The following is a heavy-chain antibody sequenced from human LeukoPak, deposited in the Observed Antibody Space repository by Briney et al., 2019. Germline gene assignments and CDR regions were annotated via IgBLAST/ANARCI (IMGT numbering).Heavy chain of an antibody. D-gene: IGHD5-18*01. CDR2: IIPILGIA. Sequence: SVKVSCKASGYTFTGYYMHWVRQAPGQGLEWMGRIIPILGIANYAQKFQGRVTITADKSTSTAYMELSSLRSEDTAVYYCARGAGGYSYGYYLSYWGQGTLVTVSS. CDR3: ARGAGGYSYGYYLSY. CDR1: GYTFTGYY. J-gene: IGHJ4*02. V-gene: IGHV1-69*02.